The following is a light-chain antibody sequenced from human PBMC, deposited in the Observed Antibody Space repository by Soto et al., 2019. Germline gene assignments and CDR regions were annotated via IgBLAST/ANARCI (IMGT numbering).Light chain of an antibody. CDR3: QQYGSSPPT. CDR2: GAS. Sequence: EIVLTQSPGTLSLSPGERATLSCRASQSVSTNYLAWYQRKPGQAPRLLIYGASSRATDIPNRFSGSGSGTDFTLNIPRLKAEDFAVYYCQQYGSSPPTFGQGTKVEIK. J-gene: IGKJ1*01. CDR1: QSVSTNY. V-gene: IGKV3-20*01.